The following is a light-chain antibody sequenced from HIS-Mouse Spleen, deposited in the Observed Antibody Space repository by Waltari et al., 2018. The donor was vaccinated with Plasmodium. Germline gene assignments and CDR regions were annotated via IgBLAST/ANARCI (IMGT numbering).Light chain of an antibody. CDR1: SSAVGGYNS. CDR2: EVS. V-gene: IGLV2-8*01. Sequence: QSALTPPPSASGSPGQSVPISCTATSSAVGGYNSVSWSQQHPGKAPKLMIYEVSKRPSGVPDRFSGSKSGNTASLTVSGLQAEDEADYYCSSYAGSNNLVFGGGTKLTVL. CDR3: SSYAGSNNLV. J-gene: IGLJ2*01.